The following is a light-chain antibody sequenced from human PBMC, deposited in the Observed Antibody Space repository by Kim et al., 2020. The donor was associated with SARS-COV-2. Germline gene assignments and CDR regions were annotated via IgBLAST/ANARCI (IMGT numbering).Light chain of an antibody. CDR2: QDS. J-gene: IGLJ3*02. V-gene: IGLV3-1*01. CDR1: KLGDKY. CDR3: QAWDSSRV. Sequence: SYELTHPPSVSVSPGQTASITCSGDKLGDKYACWYQQKPGQSPVLVIYQDSKRPSGIPERFSGSNSGNTATLTISGTQAMDEADYYCQAWDSSRVFGGGTQLTVL.